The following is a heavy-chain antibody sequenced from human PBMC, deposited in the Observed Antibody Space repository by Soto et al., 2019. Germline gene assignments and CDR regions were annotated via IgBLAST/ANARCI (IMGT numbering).Heavy chain of an antibody. CDR3: ARDRTVTTGLEAWDYYYYGMDV. J-gene: IGHJ6*02. Sequence: QVQLQESGPGLVKPSETLSLTCTVSGGSISSYYWSWIRQPPGKGLEWIGYIYYSGSTNYNPSLKSRVTISVDTSKNQFSLKLSSVTAADTAVYYCARDRTVTTGLEAWDYYYYGMDVWGQGTTVTVSS. V-gene: IGHV4-59*01. CDR2: IYYSGST. D-gene: IGHD4-4*01. CDR1: GGSISSYY.